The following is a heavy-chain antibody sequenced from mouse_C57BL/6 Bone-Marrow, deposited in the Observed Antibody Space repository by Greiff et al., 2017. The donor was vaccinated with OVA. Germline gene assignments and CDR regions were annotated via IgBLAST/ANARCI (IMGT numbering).Heavy chain of an antibody. CDR1: GFNIKDDY. CDR2: IDPENGDT. Sequence: VQLQQSGAELVRPGASVKLSCTASGFNIKDDYMHWVKQRPEQGLEWIGWIDPENGDTEYASKFQGKATITADTSSNTAYLQLSSLTSEDTAVYYGTTVTTGVAPTVNGYFDVWGTGTTVTVSS. V-gene: IGHV14-4*01. J-gene: IGHJ1*03. D-gene: IGHD1-1*01. CDR3: TTVTTGVAPTVNGYFDV.